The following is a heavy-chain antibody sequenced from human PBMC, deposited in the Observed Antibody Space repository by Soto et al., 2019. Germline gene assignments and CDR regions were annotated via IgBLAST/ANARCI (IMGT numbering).Heavy chain of an antibody. V-gene: IGHV1-69*05. D-gene: IGHD2-8*01. CDR1: GGANNSYA. CDR2: IIPIFGSP. J-gene: IGHJ6*02. Sequence: SAKVSCKASGGANNSYAMSWVRQENEQGLEWMGGIIPIFGSPNYAQTFQGRVTITTDKSTSTAYMELRSLRSDDTAVYYCARDPYHVLMVNAPNLYGMDVWGQGTTVTVSS. CDR3: ARDPYHVLMVNAPNLYGMDV.